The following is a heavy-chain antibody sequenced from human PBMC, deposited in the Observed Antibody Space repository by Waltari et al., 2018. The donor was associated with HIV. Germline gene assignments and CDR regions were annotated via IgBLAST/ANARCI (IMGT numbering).Heavy chain of an antibody. CDR2: ISYDGSHE. V-gene: IGHV3-30*01. J-gene: IGHJ1*01. D-gene: IGHD3-16*01. CDR1: GFPFTPYA. CDR3: ARDKGGVFYGRLGGYFQH. Sequence: QVQLLESGGGVVQPGRSLRLSCAACGFPFTPYAMLWVRLAPCKGLEGVALISYDGSHEYYADSGKGRCTISRDNSKNALDQQIKSMRAEDTAVYYCARDKGGVFYGRLGGYFQHWGQGTLVTVSS.